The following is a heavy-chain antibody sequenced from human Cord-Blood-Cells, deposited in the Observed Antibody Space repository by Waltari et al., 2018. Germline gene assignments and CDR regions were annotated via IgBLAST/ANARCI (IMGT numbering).Heavy chain of an antibody. Sequence: QVPLVQSGAEVKKPGASVKVSCKASGYTFTGYYLHWVRQAPGQGLEWMARINPISGGTNEAQKCQRRVTMTRDTTISSAYRELSRLISDDTAVYYCARPLELGTEGDYWGQGTLVTVSS. J-gene: IGHJ4*02. CDR1: GYTFTGYY. CDR2: INPISGGT. CDR3: ARPLELGTEGDY. V-gene: IGHV1-2*06. D-gene: IGHD7-27*01.